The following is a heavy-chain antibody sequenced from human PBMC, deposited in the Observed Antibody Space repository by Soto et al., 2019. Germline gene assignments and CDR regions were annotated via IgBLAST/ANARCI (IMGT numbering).Heavy chain of an antibody. CDR3: ARAQRDYDPSAGFAI. V-gene: IGHV3-11*03. D-gene: IGHD3-16*01. J-gene: IGHJ3*02. CDR2: VSSGSTYT. CDR1: GFSFSDYY. Sequence: GGSLGLSCVASGFSFSDYYMIWIRQAPGKGLEWVSYVSSGSTYTNYADSVKGRFTISRDDAKKSLYLQMNSLRAEDTAVYYCARAQRDYDPSAGFAIWGQGKMVTVSS.